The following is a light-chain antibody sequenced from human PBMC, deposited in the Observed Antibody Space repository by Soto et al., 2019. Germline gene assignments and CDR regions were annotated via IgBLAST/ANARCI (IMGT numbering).Light chain of an antibody. V-gene: IGLV2-18*01. CDR3: SLYISGSTYV. J-gene: IGLJ1*01. Sequence: QSALTQPPSVSGSPGQSVTISCTGTSSDVGSYNRLSWYQQPPGTAPKLIMYEVNTRPSGVPDRFSGSKSGSTASPTISGLQAEDEADYYCSLYISGSTYVFGTGTTVTVL. CDR2: EVN. CDR1: SSDVGSYNR.